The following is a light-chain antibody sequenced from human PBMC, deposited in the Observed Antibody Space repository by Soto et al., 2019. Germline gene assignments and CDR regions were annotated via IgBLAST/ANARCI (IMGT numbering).Light chain of an antibody. CDR2: GAS. CDR1: QSVSSGY. J-gene: IGKJ1*01. CDR3: QQYGSSPWT. Sequence: DIGLTQSPGTRSWSPGERATLSCWASQSVSSGYLAWYQQKLGQAARLLIYGASSRSAGIPDRFSGRGFGTDFTLTISRLEREDFVVYYWQQYGSSPWTFGQGTKVEIK. V-gene: IGKV3-20*01.